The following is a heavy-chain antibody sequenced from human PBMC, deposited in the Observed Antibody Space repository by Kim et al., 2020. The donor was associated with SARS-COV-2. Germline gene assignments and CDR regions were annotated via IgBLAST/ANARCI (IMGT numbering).Heavy chain of an antibody. V-gene: IGHV3-48*02. CDR1: GFTFSSYS. CDR3: ARDPGEWELIRQFDY. Sequence: GGSLRLSCAASGFTFSSYSMNWVRQAPGKGLEWVSYISSSSSTIYYADSVKGRFTISRDNAKNSLYLQMNSLRDEDTAVYYCARDPGEWELIRQFDYWGQGTLVTVSS. CDR2: ISSSSSTI. J-gene: IGHJ4*02. D-gene: IGHD1-26*01.